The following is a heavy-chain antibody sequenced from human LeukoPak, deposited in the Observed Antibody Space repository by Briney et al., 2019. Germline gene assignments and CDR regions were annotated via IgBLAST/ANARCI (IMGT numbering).Heavy chain of an antibody. V-gene: IGHV3-21*01. J-gene: IGHJ6*03. CDR2: ISSSSSYI. D-gene: IGHD4-17*01. Sequence: GGSLRLSCAASGFTFSSYSMNWVRQAPGKGLEWVSSISSSSSYIYYADSVKGRFTISRDNAKNSLYLQMNSLRAEDTAVYYCARPVGVYGDFGYYYYMDVWGKGTTVTVSS. CDR3: ARPVGVYGDFGYYYYMDV. CDR1: GFTFSSYS.